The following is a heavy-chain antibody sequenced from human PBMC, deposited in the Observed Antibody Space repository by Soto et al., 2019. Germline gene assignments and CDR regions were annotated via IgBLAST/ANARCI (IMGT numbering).Heavy chain of an antibody. CDR1: GYTFTGHY. V-gene: IGHV1-2*02. CDR3: AREVGKVGYSSSSCDY. J-gene: IGHJ4*02. D-gene: IGHD6-6*01. Sequence: QVQLVQSGAEVKKPGASVKVSCKASGYTFTGHYMYWVRQAFGQGLEWMGWINPDNGGTSYAQKFQGRVTMTTDTSISTACMELSRLTSDDTAVYYCAREVGKVGYSSSSCDYWGQGSLVTVST. CDR2: INPDNGGT.